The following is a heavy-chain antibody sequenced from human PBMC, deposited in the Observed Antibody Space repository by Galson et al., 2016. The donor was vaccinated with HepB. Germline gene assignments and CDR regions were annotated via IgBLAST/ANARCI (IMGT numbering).Heavy chain of an antibody. CDR2: IYPGDSDT. J-gene: IGHJ5*02. Sequence: QSGAEVKKPGESLKISCKGSGYSFSSYWIGWVRQMPGKGLEWMGLIYPGDSDTRYSPSFQGQVTISADKSINTAYLQWSSLKASDTAIYYCARPGYQPQDGMDPWGQGTLVTVSS. D-gene: IGHD2-2*01. CDR1: GYSFSSYW. CDR3: ARPGYQPQDGMDP. V-gene: IGHV5-51*01.